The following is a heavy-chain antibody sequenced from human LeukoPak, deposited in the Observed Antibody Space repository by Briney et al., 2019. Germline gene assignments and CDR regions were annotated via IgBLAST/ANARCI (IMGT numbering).Heavy chain of an antibody. D-gene: IGHD4-17*01. CDR1: GFTFSSYS. CDR3: ARGSVTTAGWFDP. V-gene: IGHV3-48*04. Sequence: PGGSLRLSCAASGFTFSSYSMNWVRQAPGKGLEWVSYISSSSSTMYYADSVKGRFTISRDNAKNSLYLQMNSLRAEDTAVYYCARGSVTTAGWFDPWGQGTLVTVSS. CDR2: ISSSSSTM. J-gene: IGHJ5*02.